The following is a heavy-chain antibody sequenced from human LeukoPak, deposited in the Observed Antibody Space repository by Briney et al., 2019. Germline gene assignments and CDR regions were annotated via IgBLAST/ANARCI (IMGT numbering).Heavy chain of an antibody. J-gene: IGHJ4*02. V-gene: IGHV3-48*03. CDR1: GFTFSSYE. D-gene: IGHD3-10*01. Sequence: GGSLRLSCAASGFTFSSYEMNWVRQAPGKGLEWVSYISSSGSTIYYADSVKGRFTISRDNAKNSLYLQMNSLRAEDTAVYYCAEPLLWFGELLPFDYWGQGTLVTVSS. CDR2: ISSSGSTI. CDR3: AEPLLWFGELLPFDY.